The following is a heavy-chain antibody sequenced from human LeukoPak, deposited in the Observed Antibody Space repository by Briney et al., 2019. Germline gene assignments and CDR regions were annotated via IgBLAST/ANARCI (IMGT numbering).Heavy chain of an antibody. CDR2: IHSSGST. V-gene: IGHV4-4*07. CDR1: GGSIISYY. J-gene: IGHJ3*02. Sequence: SETLSLNCSVSGGSIISYYWSWIRQPAGKGLEWIGRIHSSGSTNYNPSLKSRVTMSVDTSKNQFSLKLSSVTAADTAVYYCARDSSDAFDIWGQGTMVTVSS. CDR3: ARDSSDAFDI.